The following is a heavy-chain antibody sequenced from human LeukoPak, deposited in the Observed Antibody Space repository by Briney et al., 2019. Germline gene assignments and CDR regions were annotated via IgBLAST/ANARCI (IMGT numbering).Heavy chain of an antibody. J-gene: IGHJ4*02. CDR3: ARFIHSTSSFDY. CDR2: IYTSGST. Sequence: SETLSLTCTVSGGSISSYYWSWIRQPPGKGLEWIGNIYTSGSTNYNPSLRSRVTMSVDTSKNQISLQLSSVTAADTAVYFCARFIHSTSSFDYWGQGTLVTVSS. V-gene: IGHV4-4*09. D-gene: IGHD6-6*01. CDR1: GGSISSYY.